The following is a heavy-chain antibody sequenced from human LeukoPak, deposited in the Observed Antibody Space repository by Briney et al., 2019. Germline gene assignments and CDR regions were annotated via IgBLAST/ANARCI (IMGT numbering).Heavy chain of an antibody. CDR2: IRYDGSNK. D-gene: IGHD4-17*01. Sequence: PGGSLRLSCAASGFTFSSYGMHWVRQAPGKGLEWVAFIRYDGSNKYYADSVKGRFTISRDNSRDTLYLQMSSLRAEGTAVYYCAKADYGDFKENYYMDVWGKGTTVTVSS. J-gene: IGHJ6*03. CDR1: GFTFSSYG. CDR3: AKADYGDFKENYYMDV. V-gene: IGHV3-30*02.